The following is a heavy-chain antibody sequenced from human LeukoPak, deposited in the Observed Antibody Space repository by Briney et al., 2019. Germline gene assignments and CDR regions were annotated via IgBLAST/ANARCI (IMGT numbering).Heavy chain of an antibody. CDR2: VNSDGSIT. CDR3: ARGNYDDY. D-gene: IGHD1-7*01. J-gene: IGHJ4*02. Sequence: GGSLRLSCAVSGFTFSNYWMHWVRQAPGKGLAWVARVNSDGSITNYADSVKGRFTISRDNAKNTLYLQINTLRAEDTAVYYCARGNYDDYWGQGTLVTVSS. CDR1: GFTFSNYW. V-gene: IGHV3-74*01.